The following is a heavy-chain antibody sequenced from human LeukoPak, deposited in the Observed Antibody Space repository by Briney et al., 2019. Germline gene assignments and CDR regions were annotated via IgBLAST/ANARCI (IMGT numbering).Heavy chain of an antibody. V-gene: IGHV1-18*01. CDR1: GYTFTRYG. Sequence: ASVKVSCKASGYTFTRYGINWVRQAPGQGLEWMGWISAYNGDTKYAQNLQGRVTMTTDTSTSTAYMELRSLRSDDTAVHYCARDRSEFGDYGGYWGQGTLVTVSS. CDR3: ARDRSEFGDYGGY. CDR2: ISAYNGDT. D-gene: IGHD4-17*01. J-gene: IGHJ4*02.